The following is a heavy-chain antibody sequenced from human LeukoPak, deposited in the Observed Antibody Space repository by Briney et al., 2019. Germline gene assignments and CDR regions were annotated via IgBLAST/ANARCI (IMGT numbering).Heavy chain of an antibody. J-gene: IGHJ5*02. CDR2: IYSGGST. D-gene: IGHD4-17*01. CDR1: GYSISSGY. Sequence: ETLSLTCNVSGYSISSGYFWSWVRQAPGKGLEWVSVIYSGGSTYYADSVKGRFTISRDNSKNTLYLQMNSLRAEDTAVYYCARLTTVTPWGQGTLVTVSS. V-gene: IGHV3-66*01. CDR3: ARLTTVTP.